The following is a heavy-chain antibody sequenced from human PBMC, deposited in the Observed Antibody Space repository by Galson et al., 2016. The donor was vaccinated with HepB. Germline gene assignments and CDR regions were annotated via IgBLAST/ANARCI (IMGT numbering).Heavy chain of an antibody. CDR3: AGYYYDSSGYPHYGMDV. D-gene: IGHD3-22*01. CDR2: ISAYNGNT. J-gene: IGHJ6*02. Sequence: SVKVSCKASAHTFTNYAISWVRQAPGQGLEWMGWISAYNGNTNYAQKLQGRVTMTTDTSTSTAYMELRSLRSDDTAVYYCAGYYYDSSGYPHYGMDVWGQGTRSPSP. CDR1: AHTFTNYA. V-gene: IGHV1-18*01.